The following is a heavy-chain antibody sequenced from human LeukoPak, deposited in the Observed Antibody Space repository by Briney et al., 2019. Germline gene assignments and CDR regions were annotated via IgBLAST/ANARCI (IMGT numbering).Heavy chain of an antibody. CDR3: ARGQKTRITIFGVVGPHYYYMDV. CDR1: GYTFTSYD. Sequence: ASVKVSCKASGYTFTSYDINWVRQATGQGLEWMGWMNPNSGNTGYAQKLQGRVTMTTDTSTSTAYMELRSLRSDDTAVYYCARGQKTRITIFGVVGPHYYYMDVWGKGTTVTVSS. CDR2: MNPNSGNT. J-gene: IGHJ6*03. V-gene: IGHV1-8*01. D-gene: IGHD3-3*01.